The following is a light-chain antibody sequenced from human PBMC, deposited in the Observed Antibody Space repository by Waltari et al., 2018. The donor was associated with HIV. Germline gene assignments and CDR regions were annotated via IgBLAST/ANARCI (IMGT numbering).Light chain of an antibody. CDR2: EDN. Sequence: NFMLTQPHSVSGSAGKTVTISCTRARGSLGSNYVQRFQQRPGSSPRTLIFEDNQRPSGVSDRFSASIDSSSNSVSLTISGLKTEDEGHYYCQSYDTKTHWVFGGGSKLTVL. J-gene: IGLJ3*02. CDR3: QSYDTKTHWV. CDR1: RGSLGSNY. V-gene: IGLV6-57*01.